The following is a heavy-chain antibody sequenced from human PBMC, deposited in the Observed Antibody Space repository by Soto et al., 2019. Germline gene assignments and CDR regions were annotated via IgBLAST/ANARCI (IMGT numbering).Heavy chain of an antibody. D-gene: IGHD4-4*01. Sequence: EAQLLESGGALVQPGGSLRLSCAASRFTFNNYAMNWVRQAPGKGLEWVSGITGSGFQTFYADSVKGRFIISRDNSKKMLYLQLNSLRREDTAVYYCAKDWVGGSNRYQLDYWGRGTLVTVSS. V-gene: IGHV3-23*01. CDR2: ITGSGFQT. J-gene: IGHJ4*02. CDR3: AKDWVGGSNRYQLDY. CDR1: RFTFNNYA.